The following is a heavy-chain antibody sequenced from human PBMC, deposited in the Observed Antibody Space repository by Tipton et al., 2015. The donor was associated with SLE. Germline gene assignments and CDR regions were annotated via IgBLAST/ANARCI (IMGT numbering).Heavy chain of an antibody. D-gene: IGHD3-22*01. CDR2: INHSGSS. CDR3: AREVGHYYDSSGYDY. V-gene: IGHV4-34*01. CDR1: GGSFSGYY. Sequence: TLSLTCAVYGGSFSGYYWSWIRQPPGKGLEWIGEINHSGSSNYSPSLKSRVTISVDTSKNQFSLKLSSVTAADTAVYYCAREVGHYYDSSGYDYWGQGTLVTVSS. J-gene: IGHJ4*02.